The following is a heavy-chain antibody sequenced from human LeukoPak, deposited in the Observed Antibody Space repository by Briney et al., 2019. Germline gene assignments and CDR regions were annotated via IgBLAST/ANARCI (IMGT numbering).Heavy chain of an antibody. CDR1: GYTFTGYY. Sequence: ASVKVSCKASGYTFTGYYMHWVRQAPGQGLEWMGWINPNSGGTNYAQKFQGRVTTTRDTSISTAYMELSRLRSDDTAVYYCARANSSSWSFDYWGQGTLVTVSS. CDR2: INPNSGGT. V-gene: IGHV1-2*02. J-gene: IGHJ4*02. CDR3: ARANSSSWSFDY. D-gene: IGHD6-13*01.